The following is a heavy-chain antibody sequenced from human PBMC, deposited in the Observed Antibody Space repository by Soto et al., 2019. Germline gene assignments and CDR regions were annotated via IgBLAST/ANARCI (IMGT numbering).Heavy chain of an antibody. CDR1: GYSFTSYW. Sequence: EVQLVQSGAEVKKPGESLKITCKTSGYSFTSYWIAWMRQLPGKGLEWVGTIYPRDSDTRYSPSFQGQVTMSADKSITTAYLQWNSLEASDTAMYYCARFGSRQTATAVLWGQGTLVTVFS. CDR3: ARFGSRQTATAVL. CDR2: IYPRDSDT. V-gene: IGHV5-51*01. J-gene: IGHJ4*02. D-gene: IGHD2-15*01.